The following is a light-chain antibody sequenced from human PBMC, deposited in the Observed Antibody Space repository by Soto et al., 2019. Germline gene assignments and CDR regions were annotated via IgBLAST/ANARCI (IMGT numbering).Light chain of an antibody. CDR3: QQHNNWPLT. CDR2: GTS. J-gene: IGKJ4*01. V-gene: IGKV3D-20*02. CDR1: QSVSSGY. Sequence: EIVLTQSPGTLSLSPGERATLSCRASQSVSSGYLAWYQQKPGQAPRLLIYGTSSRATDIPDRFSGSGSGTDFTLTISSLQSEDFAVYYCQQHNNWPLTFGGGTKVEIK.